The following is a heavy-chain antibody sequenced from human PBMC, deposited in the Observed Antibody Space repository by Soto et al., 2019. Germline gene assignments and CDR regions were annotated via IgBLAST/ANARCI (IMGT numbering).Heavy chain of an antibody. CDR2: IYYSGST. CDR3: ARDRRPYCSSTSCYSAWFDP. D-gene: IGHD2-2*01. Sequence: TSETLSLTCTVSGGSISSGGYYWSWIRQHPGKGLEWIGYIYYSGSTYYNPSLKSRVTISVDTSKNQFSLKLSSVTAADTAVYYCARDRRPYCSSTSCYSAWFDPWGQGTLVTVSS. J-gene: IGHJ5*02. CDR1: GGSISSGGYY. V-gene: IGHV4-31*03.